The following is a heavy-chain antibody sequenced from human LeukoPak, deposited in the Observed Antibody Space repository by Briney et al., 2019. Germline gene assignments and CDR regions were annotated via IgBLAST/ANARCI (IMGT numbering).Heavy chain of an antibody. CDR2: ISSSSSYI. Sequence: GGSLRLSCAASGFTFSSYSMNWVRQAPGKGLEWVSSISSSSSYIYYADSVKGRLTISRDNAKNSLYLQMNSLRAEDTAVYYCASASDYYYYYMDVWAKGPRSPSP. CDR3: ASASDYYYYYMDV. CDR1: GFTFSSYS. V-gene: IGHV3-21*01. J-gene: IGHJ6*03.